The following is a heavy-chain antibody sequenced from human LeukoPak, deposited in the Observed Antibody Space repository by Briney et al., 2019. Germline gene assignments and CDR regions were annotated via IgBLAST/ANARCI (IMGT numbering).Heavy chain of an antibody. J-gene: IGHJ4*02. D-gene: IGHD2-2*01. CDR1: GFTFSSYG. CDR3: AKDSPPYCSSTSCPPDFDY. V-gene: IGHV3-30*02. CDR2: IRYDGSNK. Sequence: GGSLRLSCAASGFTFSSYGMHWVRQAPGKGLEWVAFIRYDGSNKYYADSVKGRFTISRDNSKNTLYLQMNSLRAEDTAVYYCAKDSPPYCSSTSCPPDFDYWGQGTLVTVSS.